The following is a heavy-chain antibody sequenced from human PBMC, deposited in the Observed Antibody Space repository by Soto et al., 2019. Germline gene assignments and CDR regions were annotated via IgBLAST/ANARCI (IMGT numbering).Heavy chain of an antibody. CDR3: ARDKAGYNSGWYFYVMDV. Sequence: QVQLVGSGGGVVQPGRSLRLSCAASGFTFSSYGMHWVRQAPGKGLEWVAIIWYDGSNNYYAESVKGRFTISRDNSKNTLYLQMNSLRAEDTAVYYCARDKAGYNSGWYFYVMDVWGQGTTVTVSS. J-gene: IGHJ6*02. CDR2: IWYDGSNN. D-gene: IGHD6-19*01. V-gene: IGHV3-33*01. CDR1: GFTFSSYG.